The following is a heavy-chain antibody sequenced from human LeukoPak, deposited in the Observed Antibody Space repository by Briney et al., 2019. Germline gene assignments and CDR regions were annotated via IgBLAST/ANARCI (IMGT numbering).Heavy chain of an antibody. CDR2: ISWNSGSI. CDR1: GFTFDDYA. V-gene: IGHV3-9*03. CDR3: AKGSGGSSPDDYYYYMDV. D-gene: IGHD2-15*01. Sequence: GGSLRLSCAASGFTFDDYAMHWVRQAPGKGLGWVSGISWNSGSIGYADSVKGRFTISRDNAKNSLYLQMNSLRAEDMALYYCAKGSGGSSPDDYYYYMDVWGKGTTVTVSS. J-gene: IGHJ6*03.